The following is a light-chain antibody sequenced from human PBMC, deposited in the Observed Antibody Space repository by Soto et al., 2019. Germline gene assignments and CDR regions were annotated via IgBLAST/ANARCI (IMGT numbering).Light chain of an antibody. V-gene: IGKV3-15*01. CDR3: QQYNNWPPLT. CDR2: GAS. J-gene: IGKJ4*01. Sequence: EIVMTQSPATLSVSPGERATLSCRASQRVSSNLAWYQQKPGQAPRLLIYGASTRATGIPARFSGRGSGTEFTLTISSLQSEDFAVYYCQQYNNWPPLTFGGGTKVEIK. CDR1: QRVSSN.